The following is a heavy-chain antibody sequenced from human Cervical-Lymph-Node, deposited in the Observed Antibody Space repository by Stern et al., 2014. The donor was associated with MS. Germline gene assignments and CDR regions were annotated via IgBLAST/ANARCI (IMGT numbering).Heavy chain of an antibody. CDR1: GLTLSGST. CDR3: MNGYGDQRDN. Sequence: EVQLVESGGGLVQPGGSRKLSCAASGLTLSGSTLAWVRQASGKGLEWVGHIYSKTDSFATSYGASVKGRFTISRDDSKKTAYLQMTSLKTEDTAVYYCMNGYGDQRDNWGQGTLVTVSS. V-gene: IGHV3-73*01. CDR2: IYSKTDSFAT. D-gene: IGHD4-17*01. J-gene: IGHJ4*02.